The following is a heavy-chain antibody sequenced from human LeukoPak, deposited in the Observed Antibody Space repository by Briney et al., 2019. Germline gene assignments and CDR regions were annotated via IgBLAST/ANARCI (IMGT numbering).Heavy chain of an antibody. Sequence: GGSLRLSCAASGFTFSSYSMNWVRQAPGKGLEWISYISGRSITIYYADSVKGRSTISRDNAKKSLYLQMNSLRDEDTAVYYCVRDCSGGDCYHHFDYWGQGTLVTVSS. CDR2: ISGRSITI. CDR1: GFTFSSYS. J-gene: IGHJ4*02. CDR3: VRDCSGGDCYHHFDY. V-gene: IGHV3-48*02. D-gene: IGHD2-21*02.